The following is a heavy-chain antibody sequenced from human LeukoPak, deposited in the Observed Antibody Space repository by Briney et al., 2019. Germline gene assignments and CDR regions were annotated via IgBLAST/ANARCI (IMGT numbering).Heavy chain of an antibody. CDR2: ISGRGDYS. Sequence: GGSLRLSCAASGFTFNNYAMSWVRQAPEKGLEWVAGISGRGDYSYYADSVKGRFTMSRDNSTTPLYLQLTSLSADDTAVYYCAKRDNSGVHCFDSWGQGTLVTVSS. D-gene: IGHD6-19*01. CDR1: GFTFNNYA. V-gene: IGHV3-23*01. J-gene: IGHJ4*02. CDR3: AKRDNSGVHCFDS.